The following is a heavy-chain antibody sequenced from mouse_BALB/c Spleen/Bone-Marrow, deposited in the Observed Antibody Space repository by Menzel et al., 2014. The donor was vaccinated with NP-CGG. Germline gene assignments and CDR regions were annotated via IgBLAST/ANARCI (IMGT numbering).Heavy chain of an antibody. J-gene: IGHJ3*01. CDR1: GFNIKDTY. CDR3: ATYYRYDRRFAY. D-gene: IGHD2-14*01. CDR2: IDPASGNT. V-gene: IGHV14-3*02. Sequence: EVQGVESGAELVKPGASVKLSCTASGFNIKDTYLHWVEQRPEQGLDWIGRIDPASGNTKYDPKLQGKATITADTSSNTAYLQLSSLTSEDTAVYYCATYYRYDRRFAYWGQGTLVTVSA.